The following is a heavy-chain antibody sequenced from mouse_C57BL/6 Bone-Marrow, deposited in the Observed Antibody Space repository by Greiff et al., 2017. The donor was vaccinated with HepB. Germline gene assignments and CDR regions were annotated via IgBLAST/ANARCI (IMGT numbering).Heavy chain of an antibody. CDR1: GFTFSSYG. J-gene: IGHJ2*01. Sequence: EVQLVESGGDLVKPGGSLKLSCAASGFTFSSYGMSWVRQTPDKRLEWVATISSGGSYTYYPDSVKGRFTISRDNAKNTLYLQMSSLKSEDTAMYYCARHAGVYYFDYWGQGTTLTVSS. CDR3: ARHAGVYYFDY. V-gene: IGHV5-6*01. CDR2: ISSGGSYT.